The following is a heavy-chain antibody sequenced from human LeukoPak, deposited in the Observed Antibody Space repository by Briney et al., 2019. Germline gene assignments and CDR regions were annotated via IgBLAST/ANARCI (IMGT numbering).Heavy chain of an antibody. CDR3: ARGTSPYYYYYMDV. V-gene: IGHV4-30-4*08. Sequence: SETLSLTCTVSGGSISSGDYYWSWIRQPPGKGLEWIGYIYYSGSTYYNPSLKSRVTMSVDTSKNQFSLKLSSVTAADTAVYYCARGTSPYYYYYMDVWGKGTTVTVSS. J-gene: IGHJ6*03. D-gene: IGHD1-7*01. CDR1: GGSISSGDYY. CDR2: IYYSGST.